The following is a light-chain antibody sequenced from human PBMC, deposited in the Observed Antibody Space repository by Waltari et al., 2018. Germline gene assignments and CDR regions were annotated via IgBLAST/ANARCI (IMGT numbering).Light chain of an antibody. V-gene: IGKV3-20*01. Sequence: EIVLTQSPGTLPLSPGARATLSCRASQSVSRSHLAWYQQKPGQAPRLPIYGASSRATGIPDRFSGSGSGTDFTLTISRLEPEDFAVYYCQQYGSSVTFGPGTKVDIK. J-gene: IGKJ3*01. CDR1: QSVSRSH. CDR3: QQYGSSVT. CDR2: GAS.